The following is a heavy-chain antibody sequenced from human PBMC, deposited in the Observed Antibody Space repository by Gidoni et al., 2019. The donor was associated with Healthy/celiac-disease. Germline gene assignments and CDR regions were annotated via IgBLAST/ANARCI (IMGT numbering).Heavy chain of an antibody. V-gene: IGHV1-69*01. CDR1: GGTFSSYA. CDR3: ARGTSPDFWSGYSRYYFDY. D-gene: IGHD3-3*01. Sequence: QVQLVQSGAEVKKPGSSVKVSCKASGGTFSSYAISWVRQAPGQGLEWMRGIIPIFGTANYAQKFQCRVTITADESTSTAYMELSSLRSEDTAVYYCARGTSPDFWSGYSRYYFDYWGQGTLVTVSS. J-gene: IGHJ4*02. CDR2: IIPIFGTA.